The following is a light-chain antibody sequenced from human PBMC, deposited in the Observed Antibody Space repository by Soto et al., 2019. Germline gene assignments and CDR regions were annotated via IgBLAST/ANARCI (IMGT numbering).Light chain of an antibody. CDR2: EVS. CDR1: SSDVGGYNY. J-gene: IGLJ1*01. Sequence: QSALTQPPSASGSPGQSVTISCTGTSSDVGGYNYVSWYQQHPGRAPKLMIYEVSKRPSGVPDRFSGSKSGNTASLTVSGLQAEDEADYYCSSHAGGHSYVFGTGTKATVL. V-gene: IGLV2-8*01. CDR3: SSHAGGHSYV.